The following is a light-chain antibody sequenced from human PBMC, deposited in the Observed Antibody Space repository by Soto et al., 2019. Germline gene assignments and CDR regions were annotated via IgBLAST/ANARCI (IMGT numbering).Light chain of an antibody. V-gene: IGLV2-8*01. CDR1: SSDVGGYNY. J-gene: IGLJ3*02. Sequence: QSALTQPPSASGSPGQSVAISCTGTSSDVGGYNYVSWYQQHPGKAPKLMIYEVNKRPSGVPDRFSGSKSGNTASLTVSGLQAEDEADYYCTSYAGDTSLGVLGGGTKLTVL. CDR2: EVN. CDR3: TSYAGDTSLGV.